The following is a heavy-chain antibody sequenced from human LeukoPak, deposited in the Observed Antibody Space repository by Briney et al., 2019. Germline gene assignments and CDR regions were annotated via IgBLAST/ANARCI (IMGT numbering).Heavy chain of an antibody. V-gene: IGHV4-61*01. CDR1: GYSISSGYY. Sequence: SETLSLTCTVSGYSISSGYYWGWIRQPPGKGLEWIGYIYYSGSTNYNPSLKSRVTISVDTSKNQFSLKLSSVTAADTAVYYCARGGFGYDSSGYSVDYWGQGTLVTVSS. CDR2: IYYSGST. CDR3: ARGGFGYDSSGYSVDY. D-gene: IGHD3-22*01. J-gene: IGHJ4*02.